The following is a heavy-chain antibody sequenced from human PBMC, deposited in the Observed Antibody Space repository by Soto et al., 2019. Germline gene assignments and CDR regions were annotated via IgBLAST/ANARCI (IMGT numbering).Heavy chain of an antibody. J-gene: IGHJ4*02. CDR1: RGSISSYY. V-gene: IGHV4-59*08. Sequence: SETLSLTCTVSRGSISSYYWSWIRQPPGKGLEWIGHIYYSGSTNYNPSLKSRVTISVDTSKNQFSLKLNSVTAADTAVYYCARHQGSSRWPLDYWGQGTLVTVS. CDR2: IYYSGST. CDR3: ARHQGSSRWPLDY. D-gene: IGHD6-13*01.